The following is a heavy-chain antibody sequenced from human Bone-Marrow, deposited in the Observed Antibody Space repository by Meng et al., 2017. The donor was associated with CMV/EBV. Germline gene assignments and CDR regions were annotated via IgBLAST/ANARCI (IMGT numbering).Heavy chain of an antibody. CDR1: GFTFGDYA. J-gene: IGHJ6*02. Sequence: GESLKISCTASGFTFGDYAMSWVRQAPGKGLEWVGFIRSKAYGGTTEYAASVKGRFTISRDDSKSIAYLQMNSLKTEDTAVYYCTRDPRWELLGGVTYYYYGMDVWGQGTTVTVSS. CDR2: IRSKAYGGTT. V-gene: IGHV3-49*04. CDR3: TRDPRWELLGGVTYYYYGMDV. D-gene: IGHD1-26*01.